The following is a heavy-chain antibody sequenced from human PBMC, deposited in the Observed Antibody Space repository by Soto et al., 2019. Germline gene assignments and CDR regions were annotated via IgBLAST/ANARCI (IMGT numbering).Heavy chain of an antibody. CDR2: ISSTGSTP. J-gene: IGHJ5*02. V-gene: IGHV3-11*01. D-gene: IGHD6-6*01. CDR1: GFPFSDSY. Sequence: PGGSLRLSCAASGFPFSDSYMAWIRQAPGKGLEEIATISSTGSTPYYADSVKGRFTISRDNAQNSLYLEMNNLRAEDTAVYYCARGQQLVANWLDPWGQGILVTVPQ. CDR3: ARGQQLVANWLDP.